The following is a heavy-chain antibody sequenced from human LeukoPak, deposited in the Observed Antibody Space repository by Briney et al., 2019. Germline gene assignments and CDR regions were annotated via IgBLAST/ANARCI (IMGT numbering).Heavy chain of an antibody. CDR1: GYTFTGYY. D-gene: IGHD2-15*01. Sequence: GASVKVSCKASGYTFTGYYMHWVRQALGQGLAWMGWINPNSGGTNYAQKFQGRVTMTRDTSISTTSMELSGLRSDDTAVYYCARENGAYCSGGSCYDAFDIWGQGTMVTVSS. CDR2: INPNSGGT. CDR3: ARENGAYCSGGSCYDAFDI. J-gene: IGHJ3*02. V-gene: IGHV1-2*02.